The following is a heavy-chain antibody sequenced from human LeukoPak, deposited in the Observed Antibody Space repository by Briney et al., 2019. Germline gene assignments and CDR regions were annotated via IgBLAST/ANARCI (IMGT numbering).Heavy chain of an antibody. J-gene: IGHJ4*02. CDR3: ASLIAAAGTFDY. CDR1: GFTFTSYS. V-gene: IGHV3-23*01. Sequence: GGSLRLSCAASGFTFTSYSMNWVRQAPGKGLEWVSTISGGGGSTYYADSVKGRFTISRDDSKNTLYLQVNSLRAEDTAVYYCASLIAAAGTFDYWGQGTLVTVSS. D-gene: IGHD6-13*01. CDR2: ISGGGGST.